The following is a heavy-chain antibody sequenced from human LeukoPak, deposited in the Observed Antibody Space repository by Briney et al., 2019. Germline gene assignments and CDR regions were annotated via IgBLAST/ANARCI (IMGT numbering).Heavy chain of an antibody. CDR2: INPNSGGT. Sequence: ASVKVSCKASGYTFTSYGISWVRQAPGQGLEWMGWINPNSGGTNYAQKFQGRVTMTRDTSISTAYMELSRLRSDDTAVYYCAREYQEGCYDYWGQGTLVTVSS. V-gene: IGHV1-2*02. D-gene: IGHD2-21*01. CDR3: AREYQEGCYDY. J-gene: IGHJ4*02. CDR1: GYTFTSYG.